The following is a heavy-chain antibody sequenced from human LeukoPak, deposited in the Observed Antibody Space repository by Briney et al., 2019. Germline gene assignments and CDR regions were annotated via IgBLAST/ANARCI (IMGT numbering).Heavy chain of an antibody. Sequence: GGSLRLSCAASGFTFSDAWMSWVRQGPGKGLEWVGRIKSRTDGGTADYAAPVKGRFTISRDDSKSTLYLQMNSLKTDDTAVYYCATVAYCSGVSCYGAFDIWGQGTMVTVSS. CDR3: ATVAYCSGVSCYGAFDI. V-gene: IGHV3-15*01. CDR1: GFTFSDAW. D-gene: IGHD2-15*01. J-gene: IGHJ3*02. CDR2: IKSRTDGGTA.